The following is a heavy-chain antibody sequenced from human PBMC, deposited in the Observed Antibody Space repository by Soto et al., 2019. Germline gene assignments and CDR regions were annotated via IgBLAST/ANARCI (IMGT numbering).Heavy chain of an antibody. CDR1: GFTFSSYG. Sequence: GGSLRLSCAASGFTFSSYGMHWVRQAPGKGLEWVAVISYDGSNKYYADSVKGRFTISRDNSKNTLYLQMNSLRAEDTAVYYCAKDFTYYDILTGPFDFWGQGTLVTVSS. CDR2: ISYDGSNK. V-gene: IGHV3-30*18. D-gene: IGHD3-9*01. J-gene: IGHJ4*02. CDR3: AKDFTYYDILTGPFDF.